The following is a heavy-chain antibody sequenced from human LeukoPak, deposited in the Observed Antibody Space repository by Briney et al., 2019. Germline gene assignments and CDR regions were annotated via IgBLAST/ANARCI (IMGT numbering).Heavy chain of an antibody. V-gene: IGHV4-31*03. D-gene: IGHD3-10*01. CDR3: ARGGRYYYGNWFDP. CDR1: GGSISSGGYY. Sequence: SGTLSLTCTVSGGSISSGGYYWSWIRQHPGKGLEWIGYIYYSGSTYYNPSLKSRVTISVDTSKNQFSLKLSSVTAADTAVYYCARGGRYYYGNWFDPWGQGTLVTVSS. CDR2: IYYSGST. J-gene: IGHJ5*02.